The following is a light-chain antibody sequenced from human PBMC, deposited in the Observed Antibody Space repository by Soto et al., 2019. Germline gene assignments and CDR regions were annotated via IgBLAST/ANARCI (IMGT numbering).Light chain of an antibody. CDR3: QHRSNWPPYT. V-gene: IGKV3-11*01. J-gene: IGKJ2*01. CDR1: QSVSSY. CDR2: DAS. Sequence: EIVLTQSPATLSLSPGERATLSCRASQSVSSYLAWYQQKPGQAPRLLIYDASNRATGIPARFSGSGSGTDFTLTNSSLQPEDFAVYYCQHRSNWPPYTFGQGTKLEIK.